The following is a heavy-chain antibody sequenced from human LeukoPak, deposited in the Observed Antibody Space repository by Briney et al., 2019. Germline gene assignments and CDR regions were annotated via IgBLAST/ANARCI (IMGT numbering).Heavy chain of an antibody. D-gene: IGHD2-2*01. J-gene: IGHJ3*02. CDR2: IWYDGSNK. Sequence: GGSLRLSCAASGFTFSSYGMHWVRQAPGKGLEWVAVIWYDGSNKYYADSVKGRFTISRDNSKNTLYLQMNSLRAEDTAVYYCARESVVVPADEGVAFDIWGQGTMVTVSS. CDR3: ARESVVVPADEGVAFDI. CDR1: GFTFSSYG. V-gene: IGHV3-33*01.